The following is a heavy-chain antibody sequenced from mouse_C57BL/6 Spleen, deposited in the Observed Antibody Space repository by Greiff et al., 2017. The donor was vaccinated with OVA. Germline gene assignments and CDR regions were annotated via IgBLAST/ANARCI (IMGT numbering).Heavy chain of an antibody. Sequence: VKLVESGAELVKPGASVKISCKASGYAFSSYWMNWVKQRPGKGLEWIGQIYPGDGDTNYNGKFKGKATLTADKSSSTAYMQLSSLTSEDSAVYFCARWSYDSSEAYWGQGTLVTVSA. J-gene: IGHJ3*01. CDR3: ARWSYDSSEAY. CDR1: GYAFSSYW. V-gene: IGHV1-80*01. CDR2: IYPGDGDT. D-gene: IGHD1-1*01.